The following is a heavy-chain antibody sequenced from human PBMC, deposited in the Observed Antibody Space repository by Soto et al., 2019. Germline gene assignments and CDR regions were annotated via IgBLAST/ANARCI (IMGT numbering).Heavy chain of an antibody. CDR3: AKEGYYDSSGYYPAAFDI. J-gene: IGHJ3*02. CDR2: ISSSSSYI. CDR1: GFTFSSYG. D-gene: IGHD3-22*01. V-gene: IGHV3-21*01. Sequence: GGSLRLSCAASGFTFSSYGMHWVRQAPGKGLEWVSSISSSSSYIYYADSVKGRFTISRDNSKNTLYLQMNSLRAEDTAVYYCAKEGYYDSSGYYPAAFDIWGQGTMVTVSS.